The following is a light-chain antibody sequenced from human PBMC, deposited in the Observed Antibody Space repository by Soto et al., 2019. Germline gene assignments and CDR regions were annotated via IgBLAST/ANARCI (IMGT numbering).Light chain of an antibody. CDR2: DDS. J-gene: IGLJ1*01. CDR3: SSYTSGSPGV. Sequence: QCVLKHPASVFGSPGQSLTISLTGTNNEVCGYNYVSWYQQHPGKAPKLMIYDDSNRPSGISNRFSGSKSGNTASLTISGLQAEDEADYYCSSYTSGSPGVFGTGTKVTVL. V-gene: IGLV2-14*01. CDR1: NNEVCGYNY.